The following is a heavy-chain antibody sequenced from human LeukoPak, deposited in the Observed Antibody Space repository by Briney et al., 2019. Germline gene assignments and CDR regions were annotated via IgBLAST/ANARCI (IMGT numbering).Heavy chain of an antibody. CDR2: IKEDGSEK. CDR1: GFTFHKYW. D-gene: IGHD3-3*01. CDR3: ARRGATISGVVTYHDNGLDV. Sequence: GGSLRLSCVASGFTFHKYWMVWVRQAPGKGLEWVANIKEDGSEKNYLDAVKGRFTISRDNAQNSLYVHMTSLGVEDTGVYYCARRGATISGVVTYHDNGLDVWGQGTSVTVSS. J-gene: IGHJ6*02. V-gene: IGHV3-7*01.